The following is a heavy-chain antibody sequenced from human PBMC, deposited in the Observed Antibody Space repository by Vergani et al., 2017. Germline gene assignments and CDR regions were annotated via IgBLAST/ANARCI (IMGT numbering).Heavy chain of an antibody. CDR1: GFTFSSYS. V-gene: IGHV3-21*01. CDR2: ISSSSSYI. J-gene: IGHJ4*02. CDR3: ARDRGHDYDY. D-gene: IGHD4-11*01. Sequence: EVQLVESGGGLVKPGGSLRLSCAASGFTFSSYSMNWVRQASGKGLEWVSYISSSSSYIYYADSVKGRFTISRDNAKNSLYLQMNSLRAEDTAVYYCARDRGHDYDYWGQGTLVTVSS.